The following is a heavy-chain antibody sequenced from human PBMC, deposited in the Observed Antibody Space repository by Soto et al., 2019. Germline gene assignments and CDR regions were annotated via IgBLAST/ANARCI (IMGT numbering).Heavy chain of an antibody. CDR3: ARDPLFSSTNYFAF. V-gene: IGHV3-11*06. CDR1: GFLFTDYY. J-gene: IGHJ4*02. Sequence: QVKLVESGGGLVKPGGSLRLSCTASGFLFTDYYMSWIRQPPGKGLEWLAYIDGSSDYTNSADSVKGRFTISRDNAKNSVFLQMNNLRADDTAVYYCARDPLFSSTNYFAFCCRGTLVTVSS. CDR2: IDGSSDYT. D-gene: IGHD2-8*01.